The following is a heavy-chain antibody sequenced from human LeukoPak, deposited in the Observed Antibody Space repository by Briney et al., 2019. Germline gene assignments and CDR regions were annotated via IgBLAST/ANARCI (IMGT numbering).Heavy chain of an antibody. J-gene: IGHJ4*02. V-gene: IGHV4-34*01. CDR2: INHSGST. CDR1: GGSFSGYY. Sequence: SETLSLTCAVYGGSFSGYYWSWIRQPPGKGLEWIGEINHSGSTNYNPSLKSRVTISVDTTKNQFSLKLSSMTAADTAVYYCARTCDYGDYGAGEFDYWGQGTRVTVSS. CDR3: ARTCDYGDYGAGEFDY. D-gene: IGHD4-17*01.